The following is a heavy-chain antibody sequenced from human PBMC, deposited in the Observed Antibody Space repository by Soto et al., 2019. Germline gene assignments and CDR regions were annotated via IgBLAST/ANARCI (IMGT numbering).Heavy chain of an antibody. CDR3: VRERRGLGIGFDH. D-gene: IGHD6-19*01. CDR1: GFNVSDNY. CDR2: FFTGGST. Sequence: GGSLRLSXAASGFNVSDNYMGWVRQAPGKGLEWVSSFFTGGSTDYADSVKGRFTISRDDSKNTVYLQTNSLRAEDTAVYFCVRERRGLGIGFDHWGQGTLVTVSS. J-gene: IGHJ4*02. V-gene: IGHV3-53*01.